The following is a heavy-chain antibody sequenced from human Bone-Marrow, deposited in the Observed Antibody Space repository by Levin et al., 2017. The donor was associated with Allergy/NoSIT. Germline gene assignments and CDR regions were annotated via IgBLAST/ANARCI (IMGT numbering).Heavy chain of an antibody. J-gene: IGHJ4*02. D-gene: IGHD3-9*01. CDR1: GFTFSSYS. CDR2: ISSSSSYI. V-gene: IGHV3-21*01. CDR3: ARGGADVLRYFDWRSPGGFTDY. Sequence: PGGSLRLSCAASGFTFSSYSMNWVRQAPGKGLEWVSSISSSSSYIYYADSVKGRFTISRDNAKNSLYLQMNSLRAEDTAVYYCARGGADVLRYFDWRSPGGFTDYWGQGTLVTVSS.